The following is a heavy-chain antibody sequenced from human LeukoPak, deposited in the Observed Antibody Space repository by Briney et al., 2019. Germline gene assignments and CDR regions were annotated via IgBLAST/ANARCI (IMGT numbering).Heavy chain of an antibody. CDR3: ARDLSPRGSPDY. Sequence: GASVKVSCKASGYTFTTYGVSWVRQAPGQGLDWMGWISAYNGDTNYAQKLQGRVTMTTDTSMSTAYMELRSLRSDDTAVYYCARDLSPRGSPDYWGQGTLVTVSS. CDR2: ISAYNGDT. D-gene: IGHD2/OR15-2a*01. CDR1: GYTFTTYG. V-gene: IGHV1-18*01. J-gene: IGHJ4*02.